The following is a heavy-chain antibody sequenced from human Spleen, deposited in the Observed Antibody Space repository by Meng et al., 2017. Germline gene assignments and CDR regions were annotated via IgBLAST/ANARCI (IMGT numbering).Heavy chain of an antibody. J-gene: IGHJ4*02. CDR2: IYAGDGNT. D-gene: IGHD3-22*01. CDR3: ARDKYYDISSFQGYFDY. Sequence: QVHLVQSGAEVKKPGASVKISCTASGYLFTKYPMHWVRQAPGQRLEWMGRIYAGDGNTKYSEHFQGRVSITRDPSANTAYMELSSLRSEDTAVYYCARDKYYDISSFQGYFDYWGQGSLVTVSS. CDR1: GYLFTKYP. V-gene: IGHV1-3*01.